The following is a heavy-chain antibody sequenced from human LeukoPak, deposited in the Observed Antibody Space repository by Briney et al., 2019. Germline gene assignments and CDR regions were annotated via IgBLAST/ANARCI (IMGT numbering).Heavy chain of an antibody. CDR1: GYTLTELS. Sequence: ASVKVSCKVSGYTLTELSMHWVRQAPGKGREWMGGFDPEDGETIYAQKFQGRVTMTEDTSTDTAYMELSSLRSEDTAVYYCATDPYCSGGSCYVNWGQGTLVTVSS. D-gene: IGHD2-15*01. CDR3: ATDPYCSGGSCYVN. J-gene: IGHJ4*02. CDR2: FDPEDGET. V-gene: IGHV1-24*01.